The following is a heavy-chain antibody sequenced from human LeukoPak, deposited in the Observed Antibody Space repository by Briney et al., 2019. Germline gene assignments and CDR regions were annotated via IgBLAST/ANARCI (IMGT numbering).Heavy chain of an antibody. CDR2: ISGSGGST. V-gene: IGHV3-23*01. CDR3: AKDLVVSGIAAPMTGDAFDI. Sequence: QPGGSLRLSCAASGFTFSSYAMSWVRQAPGKGLEWVSAISGSGGSTYYADSVKGRFTISRDNSKNTLYLQMNSLRAEDTAVYYCAKDLVVSGIAAPMTGDAFDIWGQGTMVTVSS. CDR1: GFTFSSYA. D-gene: IGHD6-13*01. J-gene: IGHJ3*02.